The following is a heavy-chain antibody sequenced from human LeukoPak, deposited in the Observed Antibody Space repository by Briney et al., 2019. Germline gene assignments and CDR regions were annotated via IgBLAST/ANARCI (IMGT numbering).Heavy chain of an antibody. CDR3: AKAHSATDPYYFDS. CDR1: GFTFSVYG. D-gene: IGHD4-17*01. J-gene: IGHJ4*02. V-gene: IGHV3-30*02. Sequence: GGSLRLSCVSSGFTFSVYGMHWVRQAPGKGLEWVAFMRSDGYNDYYAGSVKGRFTISRDNSRNSLYLQMNSLRPDDSALYYCAKAHSATDPYYFDSWGEGTLVTVSS. CDR2: MRSDGYND.